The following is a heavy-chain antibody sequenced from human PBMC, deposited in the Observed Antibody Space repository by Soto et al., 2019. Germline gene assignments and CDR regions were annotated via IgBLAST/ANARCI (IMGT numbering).Heavy chain of an antibody. CDR3: GRVCGGDCGGAFDF. V-gene: IGHV3-7*03. J-gene: IGHJ3*01. CDR1: GFIFSNYW. Sequence: LRLSCAASGFIFSNYWMTWVRQAPGKGLEWVANIKRDGSEKDYVGSVKGRFTISRDNAKNSLYLQMNSLRAEDTAVYYCGRVCGGDCGGAFDFWGQGTIVTVSS. CDR2: IKRDGSEK. D-gene: IGHD2-21*02.